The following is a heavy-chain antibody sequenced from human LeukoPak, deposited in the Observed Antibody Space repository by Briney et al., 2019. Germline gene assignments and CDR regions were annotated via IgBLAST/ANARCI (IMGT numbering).Heavy chain of an antibody. CDR2: IYYSGST. Sequence: SETLSLTCTVSGGSISSSSYYWGWIRQPPGKGLEWIGSIYYSGSTYYNPSLKSRVTISVDTSKNQFSLKLSSVTAADTAVYYCARGCNYYDLNWFDPWGQGTLVTVSS. J-gene: IGHJ5*02. CDR1: GGSISSSSYY. CDR3: ARGCNYYDLNWFDP. V-gene: IGHV4-39*07. D-gene: IGHD3-22*01.